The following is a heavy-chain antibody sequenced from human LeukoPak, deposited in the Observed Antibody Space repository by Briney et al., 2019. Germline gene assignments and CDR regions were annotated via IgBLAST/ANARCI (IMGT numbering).Heavy chain of an antibody. CDR3: ASQPAAADVDY. V-gene: IGHV3-7*03. CDR2: IKPDGSEK. J-gene: IGHJ4*02. CDR1: GFTFSSYW. Sequence: PGGSLRLSCAASGFTFSSYWMTWVRQAPGKGLEWVANIKPDGSEKSYVDSVKGRFTISRDNAKNSLYLQINSLRADDTGVYYCASQPAAADVDYWGQGTLVTVSS. D-gene: IGHD2-2*01.